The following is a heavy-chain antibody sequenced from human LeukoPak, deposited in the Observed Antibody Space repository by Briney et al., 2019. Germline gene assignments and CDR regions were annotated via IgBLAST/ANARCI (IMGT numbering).Heavy chain of an antibody. V-gene: IGHV3-23*01. Sequence: LTGGSLRLSCAASGFTFSSYAMSWVRQAPGKGLEWVSAISGSGGSTYYADSVKGRFTISRDNSKNTLYLQMNSLRAEDTAVYYCAKDEYSSSSVLTEYFQHWGQGTLVTVSS. CDR1: GFTFSSYA. D-gene: IGHD6-6*01. CDR3: AKDEYSSSSVLTEYFQH. J-gene: IGHJ1*01. CDR2: ISGSGGST.